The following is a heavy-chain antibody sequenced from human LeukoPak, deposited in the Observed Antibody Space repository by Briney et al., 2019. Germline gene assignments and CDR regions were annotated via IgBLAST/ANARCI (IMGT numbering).Heavy chain of an antibody. CDR1: GFTFSNFW. J-gene: IGHJ4*02. V-gene: IGHV3-7*01. D-gene: IGHD3-16*01. Sequence: PGGSLRLSCVASGFTFSNFWMTWLRQAPGMGLEWVASIKPDGSQRDYVDSVKGRVTISRDNAQNSLYLQMNSLRVEDTAVYYCARDDASSSFTYWGQGALVTVSS. CDR2: IKPDGSQR. CDR3: ARDDASSSFTY.